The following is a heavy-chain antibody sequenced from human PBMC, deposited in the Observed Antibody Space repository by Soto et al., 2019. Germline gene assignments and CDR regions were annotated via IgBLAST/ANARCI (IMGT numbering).Heavy chain of an antibody. CDR2: ISYDGSNK. J-gene: IGHJ4*02. Sequence: GGSLRLSCAASGFTFSSYAMHWVRQAPGKGLEWVAVISYDGSNKYYADSVKGRFTISRDNSKNTLYLQMNSLRAEDTAVYYCASHRGNSGFDYWGQGTLVTVSS. V-gene: IGHV3-30-3*01. D-gene: IGHD4-4*01. CDR3: ASHRGNSGFDY. CDR1: GFTFSSYA.